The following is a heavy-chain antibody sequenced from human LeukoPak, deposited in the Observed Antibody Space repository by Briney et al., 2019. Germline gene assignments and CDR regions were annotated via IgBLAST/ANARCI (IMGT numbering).Heavy chain of an antibody. Sequence: PGGSLRLSCAASGFTFSDSAVHWVRQTSGQGLEWVGRIRSKPQNYATEYAESVKGRFSISRDDSKNTAYLQMNSLRTDDTAVYYCARRYEGSASSFDSWGHGALVTVSP. V-gene: IGHV3-73*01. CDR3: ARRYEGSASSFDS. CDR1: GFTFSDSA. D-gene: IGHD3-10*01. CDR2: IRSKPQNYAT. J-gene: IGHJ4*01.